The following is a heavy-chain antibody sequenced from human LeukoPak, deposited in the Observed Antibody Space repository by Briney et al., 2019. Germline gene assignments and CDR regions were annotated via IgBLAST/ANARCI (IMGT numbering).Heavy chain of an antibody. CDR3: ARTQFFGVVTNYYYYYGMDV. V-gene: IGHV1-46*01. J-gene: IGHJ6*02. CDR2: INPSIGNT. CDR1: GYTFTSYY. Sequence: GASVKVSCKASGYTFTSYYAHWVRQAPGQGLEWMGIINPSIGNTSYAQNFQGRVTMTRDTSTNTLYMELSSLRSEDTAVYYCARTQFFGVVTNYYYYYGMDVWGQGTTVTVSS. D-gene: IGHD3-3*01.